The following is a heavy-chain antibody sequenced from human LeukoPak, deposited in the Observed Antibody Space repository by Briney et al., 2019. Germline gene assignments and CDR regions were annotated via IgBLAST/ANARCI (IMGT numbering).Heavy chain of an antibody. CDR2: INPDGSEK. J-gene: IGHJ6*04. CDR3: ARDLAAWDV. V-gene: IGHV3-7*01. CDR1: GFTFSNYL. Sequence: HPGGSLRLSCAASGFTFSNYLMSWVRQAPGKGLEWVANINPDGSEKYSVDSVTGRFTIPRDNAENTMFLQMNSLRAEDSAVYYCARDLAAWDVWGKGTTVTVSS.